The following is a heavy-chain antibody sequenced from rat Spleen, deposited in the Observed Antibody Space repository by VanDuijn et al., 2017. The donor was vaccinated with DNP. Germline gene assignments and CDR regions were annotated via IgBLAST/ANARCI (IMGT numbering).Heavy chain of an antibody. D-gene: IGHD5-1*01. CDR3: AIQLGVFDY. V-gene: IGHV3-3*01. CDR2: INHAGSP. CDR1: GYSITTNHK. Sequence: EVQLQESGPGLVEPSQSLSLTCSVTGYSITTNHKWTWIRKFPGNELEWMGYINHAGSPYYNPSPKSRFSITRDTSKNQLFLQVNSVCNEDTANYYWAIQLGVFDYWGQGVTVMVSS. J-gene: IGHJ2*01.